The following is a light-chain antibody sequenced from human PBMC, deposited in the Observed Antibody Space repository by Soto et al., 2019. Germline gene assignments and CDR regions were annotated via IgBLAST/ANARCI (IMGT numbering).Light chain of an antibody. Sequence: QSVLTQPPSASGTPGQRVTISCAGSSSNIGGNSVTWYQQVPGTAPKLPIYSDNRRPSGVPDRFSGSKSGTSASLAISGLQSADEADYYCSSYAGTYVVFGGGTKLTVL. CDR3: SSYAGTYVV. V-gene: IGLV1-44*01. CDR2: SDN. J-gene: IGLJ2*01. CDR1: SSNIGGNS.